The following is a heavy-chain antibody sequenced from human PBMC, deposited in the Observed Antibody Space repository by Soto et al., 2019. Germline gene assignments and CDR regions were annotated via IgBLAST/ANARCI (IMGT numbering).Heavy chain of an antibody. J-gene: IGHJ6*02. V-gene: IGHV4-61*10. Sequence: QVQLQESGPGLMKPSGTLSLICSVSGESVGRGTNYWSWVRPATGRGLEWGGYIFDAATAIYNPSFESRVSISLDAAKNQVSLKLTSVTAADTAIYYCARDRRGRADGFIYYYGMEVWGQGTSVTVSS. CDR2: IFDAATA. CDR1: GESVGRGTNY. D-gene: IGHD6-13*01. CDR3: ARDRRGRADGFIYYYGMEV.